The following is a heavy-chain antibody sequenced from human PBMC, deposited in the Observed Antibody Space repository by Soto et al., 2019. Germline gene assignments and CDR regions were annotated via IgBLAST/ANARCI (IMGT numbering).Heavy chain of an antibody. CDR1: GGTFRTYA. V-gene: IGHV1-69*12. Sequence: QVQLLQSGAEVKKPGSSVRVSCEASGGTFRTYAISWVRQAPGQGLEWMGEIIPIFGTVNYAQKFQGRVTITADESTTTGYMYLRSLRSEDTAVYYCAKGAVAGTPTSYYYYGMDVWGQGTTVTVSS. CDR2: IIPIFGTV. D-gene: IGHD6-19*01. J-gene: IGHJ6*02. CDR3: AKGAVAGTPTSYYYYGMDV.